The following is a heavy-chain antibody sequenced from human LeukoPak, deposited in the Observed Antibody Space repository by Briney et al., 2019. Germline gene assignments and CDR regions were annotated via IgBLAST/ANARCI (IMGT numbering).Heavy chain of an antibody. CDR3: ARSTRFGLNYYYYYMDV. J-gene: IGHJ6*03. V-gene: IGHV4-39*07. CDR1: GGSISSSSYY. CDR2: IYYSGST. D-gene: IGHD2-15*01. Sequence: TSETLSLTCTVSGGSISSSSYYWGWIRQPPGKGLEWIGSIYYSGSTYYNPSLKSRVTISVDTSKNQFSLKLSSVTAADTAVYYCARSTRFGLNYYYYYMDVWGKGTTVTVSS.